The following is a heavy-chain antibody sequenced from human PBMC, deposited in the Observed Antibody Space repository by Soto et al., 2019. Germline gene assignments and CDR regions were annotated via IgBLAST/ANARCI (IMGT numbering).Heavy chain of an antibody. J-gene: IGHJ4*02. Sequence: EVHLLESGGGLVQPGGSLRLSCAASGFTFSRYAISWVRHTPGKGLEWVSGLSGSGGSVYYADSVKGRFTISRDNSKNTLYLQMNSLRAEDTAVYYCAKDVGIWEQWLSTPDYWGQGTLVTVSS. CDR2: LSGSGGSV. D-gene: IGHD6-19*01. V-gene: IGHV3-23*01. CDR3: AKDVGIWEQWLSTPDY. CDR1: GFTFSRYA.